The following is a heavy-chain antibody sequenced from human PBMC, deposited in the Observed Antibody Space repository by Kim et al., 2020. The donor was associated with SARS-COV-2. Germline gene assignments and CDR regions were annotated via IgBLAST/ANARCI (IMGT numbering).Heavy chain of an antibody. D-gene: IGHD3-22*01. J-gene: IGHJ4*02. CDR1: GYTLTELS. CDR3: ATLDSSGYYKEYYFDY. CDR2: FDPEDGET. Sequence: ASVKVFCKVSGYTLTELSMHWVRQAPGKGLEWMGGFDPEDGETSYAQKFQGRVTMTEDTSTNTAYMELSSLRSEDTAVYYCATLDSSGYYKEYYFDYWGQGNLVTVSS. V-gene: IGHV1-24*01.